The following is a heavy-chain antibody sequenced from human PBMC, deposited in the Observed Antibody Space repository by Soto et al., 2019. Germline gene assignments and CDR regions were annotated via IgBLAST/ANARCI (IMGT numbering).Heavy chain of an antibody. CDR2: INHSGST. Sequence: SETLSLTCAVYGGSFSGYYWSWIRQPPGKGLEWIGEINHSGSTNYNPSLKRRVTISVDTSKNQFSLKLSSVTAADTAVYYCASLMPVVAAADNFDYWGQGTLVTVSS. CDR1: GGSFSGYY. V-gene: IGHV4-34*01. D-gene: IGHD2-15*01. J-gene: IGHJ4*02. CDR3: ASLMPVVAAADNFDY.